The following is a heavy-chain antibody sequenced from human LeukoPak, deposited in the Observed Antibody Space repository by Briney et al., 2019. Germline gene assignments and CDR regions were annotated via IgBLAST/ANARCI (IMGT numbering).Heavy chain of an antibody. CDR1: GGSISSYY. CDR2: IYYSGST. V-gene: IGHV4-59*01. Sequence: SETLSLTCTVSGGSISSYYWSWIRQPPGKGLEWLGYIYYSGSTNYNPSLKSRVTISVDTSKNQFSLKLSSVTAADTAVYYCARGDLWFGELSRFDPWGQGTLVTVSS. D-gene: IGHD3-10*01. J-gene: IGHJ5*02. CDR3: ARGDLWFGELSRFDP.